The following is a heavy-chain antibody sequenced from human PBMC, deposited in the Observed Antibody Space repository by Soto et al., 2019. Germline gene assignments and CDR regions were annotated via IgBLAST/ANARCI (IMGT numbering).Heavy chain of an antibody. D-gene: IGHD6-19*01. Sequence: GGSLRLSCAASGFAFSSYAMSWVRQAPGKGLEWVSAISGSGGSTYYADSVKGRFTISRDNSKNTLYLQMNSLRAEDTAVYYCAKTVAGTGTPRDYWGQGTLVTVSS. CDR1: GFAFSSYA. CDR3: AKTVAGTGTPRDY. CDR2: ISGSGGST. J-gene: IGHJ4*02. V-gene: IGHV3-23*01.